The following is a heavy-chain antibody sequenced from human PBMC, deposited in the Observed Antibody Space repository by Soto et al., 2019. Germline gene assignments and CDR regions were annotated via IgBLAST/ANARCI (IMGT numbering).Heavy chain of an antibody. CDR1: GYTFTSYG. Sequence: VASVKVSCKASGYTFTSYGISWVRQAPGQGLEWMGWISAYNGNTNYAQKLQDRVTMTTDTSTSTAYMELRSLRSDDTAVYYCARDPSRTDSGDYDDAFDIWGQGTMVTVSS. D-gene: IGHD4-17*01. J-gene: IGHJ3*02. CDR3: ARDPSRTDSGDYDDAFDI. CDR2: ISAYNGNT. V-gene: IGHV1-18*01.